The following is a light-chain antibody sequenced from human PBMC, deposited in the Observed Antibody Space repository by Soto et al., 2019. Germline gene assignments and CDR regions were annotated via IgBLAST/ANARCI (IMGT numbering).Light chain of an antibody. J-gene: IGKJ3*01. V-gene: IGKV3-20*01. CDR2: GAF. CDR1: QIIAGSY. Sequence: EIVLTQAPGTLSLSPGERVTLSCRASQIIAGSYLAWFQQKPGQAPRLLIYGAFTRATDIPDRFSGSGSGTDFTLTISRLEPEDFAVYFCQQYGSSPRITFGPGTIVDVK. CDR3: QQYGSSPRIT.